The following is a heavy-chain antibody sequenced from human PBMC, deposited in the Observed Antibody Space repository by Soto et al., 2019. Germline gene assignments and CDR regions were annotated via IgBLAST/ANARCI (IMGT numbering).Heavy chain of an antibody. D-gene: IGHD6-13*01. V-gene: IGHV3-21*01. CDR2: ISSSSSYI. Sequence: SLRLSCAASGFTFSSYSMNWVRQAPGKGLEWVSSISSSSSYIYYADSVKGRFTISRDNAKNSLYLQMNSLRAEDTAVYYCARKIAYSSSWYGSYYGMDVWGQGTTVTVSS. CDR3: ARKIAYSSSWYGSYYGMDV. J-gene: IGHJ6*02. CDR1: GFTFSSYS.